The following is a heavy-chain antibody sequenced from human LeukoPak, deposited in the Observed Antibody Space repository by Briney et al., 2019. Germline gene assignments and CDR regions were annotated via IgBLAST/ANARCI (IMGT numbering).Heavy chain of an antibody. CDR3: ARLSPLWPSYSSSWRTGFFDY. CDR2: INHSGST. Sequence: PSETLSLTCTVSGGSISSSSYYWSWIRQSPGKGLEWIGEINHSGSTNYNPSLKSRVTISVDTSKNQFSLKLSSVTAADTAVYYCARLSPLWPSYSSSWRTGFFDYWGQGTLVTVSS. V-gene: IGHV4-39*07. D-gene: IGHD6-13*01. CDR1: GGSISSSSYY. J-gene: IGHJ4*02.